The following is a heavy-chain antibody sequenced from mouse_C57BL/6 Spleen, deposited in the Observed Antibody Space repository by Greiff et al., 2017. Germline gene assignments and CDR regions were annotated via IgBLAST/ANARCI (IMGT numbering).Heavy chain of an antibody. V-gene: IGHV1-64*01. Sequence: QVHLRQSGAELVKPGASVKMSCKASGYTFTSYWMGWVKQRPGQGLEWIGMIYPNGGCTNYNEKFKSKATLTADKSSSTAYMQLSSLTSEDSAVYYCAIREVFDYWGQGTTLTVSS. J-gene: IGHJ2*01. CDR2: IYPNGGCT. CDR1: GYTFTSYW. CDR3: AIREVFDY.